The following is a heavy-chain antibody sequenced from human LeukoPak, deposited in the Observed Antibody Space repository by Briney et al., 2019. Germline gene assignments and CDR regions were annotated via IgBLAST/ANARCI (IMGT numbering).Heavy chain of an antibody. J-gene: IGHJ4*02. V-gene: IGHV3-9*01. CDR2: ISWNRNTI. D-gene: IGHD4-17*01. Sequence: GGSLRLSCAASGFTFDDYAMHWVRQAPGKGLEWVAGISWNRNTIGYADSLRDRFTIFRDDAENSLYLQTNSLRPEDTAIYYCAKDADDSGDYVGIDYWGQGILVTVSS. CDR3: AKDADDSGDYVGIDY. CDR1: GFTFDDYA.